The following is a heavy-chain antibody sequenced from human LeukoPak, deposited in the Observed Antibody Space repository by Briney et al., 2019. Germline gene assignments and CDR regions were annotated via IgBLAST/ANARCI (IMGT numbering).Heavy chain of an antibody. V-gene: IGHV3-30*04. Sequence: GRSLRLSCVASGFTFTGHSMHWVRQAPGKGLEWVAVVADGEKTIFYADSLKGRFTVSRDNSKNTVYLQMNSLRDEDTAVYYCAREKQSGGTPFDYWGQGSLVTVSS. CDR3: AREKQSGGTPFDY. D-gene: IGHD1-26*01. CDR1: GFTFTGHS. J-gene: IGHJ4*02. CDR2: VADGEKTI.